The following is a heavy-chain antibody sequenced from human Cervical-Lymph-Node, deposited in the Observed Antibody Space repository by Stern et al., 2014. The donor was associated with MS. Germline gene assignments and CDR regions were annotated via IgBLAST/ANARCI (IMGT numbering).Heavy chain of an antibody. D-gene: IGHD5-24*01. J-gene: IGHJ4*02. CDR1: GYRFTNNW. CDR2: IYPGDSET. CDR3: ARRGHGYMGIDY. Sequence: EVQLVESGAEVKKPGESLRISCEVSGYRFTNNWIGWVRQMPGKGLEWMGIIYPGDSETRYSPPFQGQVTILVDKSNTTTYLHWSSLKTSDTAIYYCARRGHGYMGIDYWGQGTLVSVSS. V-gene: IGHV5-51*03.